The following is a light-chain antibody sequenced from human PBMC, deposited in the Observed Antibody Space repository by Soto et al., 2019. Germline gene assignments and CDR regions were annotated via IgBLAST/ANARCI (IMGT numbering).Light chain of an antibody. Sequence: IDLVQCRGTLTLSPGERATLSCRASQSVSSSYLAWYQQKPGQAPRLLIYGASSRATGIPDRFSGSGSGTDFTLTISRLEPEDFAVYYCQQYGSSPQAFGQGTKVDIK. V-gene: IGKV3-20*01. CDR1: QSVSSSY. CDR2: GAS. CDR3: QQYGSSPQA. J-gene: IGKJ1*01.